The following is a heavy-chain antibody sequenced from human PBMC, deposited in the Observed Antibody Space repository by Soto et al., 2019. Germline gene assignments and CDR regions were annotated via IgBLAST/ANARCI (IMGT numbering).Heavy chain of an antibody. CDR3: VRIRRGGGYTFGY. D-gene: IGHD5-12*01. V-gene: IGHV3-74*01. J-gene: IGHJ4*02. CDR2: INPDGSTT. CDR1: GFTLSNYW. Sequence: EVQLVESGGVSVQPGGSLRLSCTASGFTLSNYWMHWVRHAPGKGLVWVSRINPDGSTTTYADSVKGRFTISSDNAKNTLYLQMNRLRDEDTAVYYCVRIRRGGGYTFGYWGQGTLFTVSS.